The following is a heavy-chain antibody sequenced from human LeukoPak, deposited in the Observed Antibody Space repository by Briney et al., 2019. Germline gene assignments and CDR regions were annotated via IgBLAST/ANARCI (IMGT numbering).Heavy chain of an antibody. CDR3: ARAPGWLRNYYYMDV. Sequence: ASVKVSCKASGYTFTSYDINWVRQATGQGLEWMGWMNPNSGNTGYAQKFQGRVTITRNTSISTAYMELSSLRSEDTAVYYCARAPGWLRNYYYMDVWGKGTTVTVSS. V-gene: IGHV1-8*03. D-gene: IGHD6-19*01. CDR1: GYTFTSYD. CDR2: MNPNSGNT. J-gene: IGHJ6*03.